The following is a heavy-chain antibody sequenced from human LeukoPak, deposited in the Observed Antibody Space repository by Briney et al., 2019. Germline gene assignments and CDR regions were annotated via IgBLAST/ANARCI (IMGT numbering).Heavy chain of an antibody. CDR3: ARGRVVVTAILDY. Sequence: SETLSLTCTVSGGSISSYYWSWLRQPPGKGLEWIGYIYYRGSTNYNPSLKSRVTISVDTSKNQFSLKLSSATAADTAVYYCARGRVVVTAILDYWGQGTLVTVSS. CDR1: GGSISSYY. D-gene: IGHD2-21*02. V-gene: IGHV4-59*01. J-gene: IGHJ4*02. CDR2: IYYRGST.